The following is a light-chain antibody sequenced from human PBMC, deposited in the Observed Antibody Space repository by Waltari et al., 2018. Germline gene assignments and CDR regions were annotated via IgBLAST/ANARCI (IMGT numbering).Light chain of an antibody. V-gene: IGLV3-1*01. CDR2: QDT. CDR1: KLGDKY. CDR3: QAWDSSVV. Sequence: SYELTQPPSVSVSPGQTASITCSGDKLGDKYACWYQQRPGQSPMLVIYQDTKRPSGIPDRFSGSNSGNTATLTISGTQAMDEADYYCQAWDSSVVFGGGTKLTVL. J-gene: IGLJ2*01.